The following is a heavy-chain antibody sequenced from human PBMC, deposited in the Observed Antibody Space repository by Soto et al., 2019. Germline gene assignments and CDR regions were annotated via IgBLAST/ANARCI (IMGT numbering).Heavy chain of an antibody. CDR1: GGSISSSNW. D-gene: IGHD6-19*01. CDR2: IYHSGST. Sequence: QVQLQESGPGLVKPSGTLSLTCAVSGGSISSSNWWSWVRQPPGKGLEWIGEIYHSGSTNYNPSRKSRLTLSLDKSKNQFSLKLDSVTATHTAVYHSARIVVAGTRFDYWGQGTLVTVSS. V-gene: IGHV4-4*02. J-gene: IGHJ4*02. CDR3: ARIVVAGTRFDY.